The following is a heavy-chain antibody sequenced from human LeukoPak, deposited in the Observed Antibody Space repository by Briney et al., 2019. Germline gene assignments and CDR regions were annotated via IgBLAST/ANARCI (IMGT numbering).Heavy chain of an antibody. D-gene: IGHD1-1*01. CDR1: GGSFSGYY. Sequence: PSETLSLTCAVYGGSFSGYYWSWIRQPPGKGLEWIGEINHSGSTNYNPSLKSLVTISVDTSKNQFSLKLRSVPAAETAVYYCASLPPQLWFDPWGQGTLVTVSS. CDR2: INHSGST. J-gene: IGHJ5*02. CDR3: ASLPPQLWFDP. V-gene: IGHV4-34*01.